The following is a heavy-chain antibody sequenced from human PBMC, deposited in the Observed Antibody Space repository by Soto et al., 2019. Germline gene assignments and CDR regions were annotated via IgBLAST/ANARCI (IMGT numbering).Heavy chain of an antibody. J-gene: IGHJ5*02. D-gene: IGHD2-21*02. Sequence: EVQLLESGGGLVQPGGSLRLSCAASGFTFSGYVMSWVRQAPGKGLEWISIISGSGGSSYYADSVKGRFTISRDNSNNTVYLQMHSLRAADTAVYYCAKNGCGGDCYSSVAGNWFDPWGQGTLVTVSS. V-gene: IGHV3-23*01. CDR1: GFTFSGYV. CDR2: ISGSGGSS. CDR3: AKNGCGGDCYSSVAGNWFDP.